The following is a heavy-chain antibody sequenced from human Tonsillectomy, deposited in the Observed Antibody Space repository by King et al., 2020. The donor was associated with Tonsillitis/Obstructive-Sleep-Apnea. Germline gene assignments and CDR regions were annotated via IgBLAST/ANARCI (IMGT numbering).Heavy chain of an antibody. CDR3: VREASAAGDY. D-gene: IGHD6-13*01. Sequence: VQLVESGGGLVQPGGSLRLSCAASGFTFSSYWMHWVRQAPGEGLVCVSRINSDGGITNYADSVKGRFTISRDNAKSTLYLQMNSLRADDTAVYYCVREASAAGDYWGQGTLVTVSS. CDR1: GFTFSSYW. V-gene: IGHV3-74*01. CDR2: INSDGGIT. J-gene: IGHJ4*02.